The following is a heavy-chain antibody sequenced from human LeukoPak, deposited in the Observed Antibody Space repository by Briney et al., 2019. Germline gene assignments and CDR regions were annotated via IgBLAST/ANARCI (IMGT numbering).Heavy chain of an antibody. CDR2: IYSGGST. V-gene: IGHV3-53*01. D-gene: IGHD5-18*01. J-gene: IGHJ4*02. CDR3: ARDLPWIQLAY. CDR1: GSTVSSNY. Sequence: GGSLRLSCAASGSTVSSNYMSWVRQAPGKGLEWVSSIYSGGSTYYADSVKGRFTISRDNSKNTLYLQINSLRAEDTAVYYCARDLPWIQLAYRGQGTPVTVSS.